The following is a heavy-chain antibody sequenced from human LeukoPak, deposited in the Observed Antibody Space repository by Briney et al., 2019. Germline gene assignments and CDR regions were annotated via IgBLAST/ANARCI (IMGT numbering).Heavy chain of an antibody. CDR2: INHSGST. CDR3: ARGWTPLIVGAIDY. V-gene: IGHV4-34*01. J-gene: IGHJ4*02. CDR1: GGSFSGYY. Sequence: SETLSLTCAVHGGSFSGYYWSWIRQPPGEGLEWIGEINHSGSTNYNPSLKSRVTISVDTSKNQFSLKLSSVTAADTAVYYCARGWTPLIVGAIDYWGQGTLVTVSS. D-gene: IGHD1-26*01.